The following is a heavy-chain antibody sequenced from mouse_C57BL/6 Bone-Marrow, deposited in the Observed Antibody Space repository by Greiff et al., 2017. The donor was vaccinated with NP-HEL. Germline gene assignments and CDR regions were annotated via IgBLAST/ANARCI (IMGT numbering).Heavy chain of an antibody. Sequence: VQLQQSGPELVKPGASVKISCKASGYVFSSSWMNWVKQRPGKGLEWIGRIYPGDGDTNYNGKFKGKATLTADKSSSTAYMQLSSLTSEDSAVYFCASSYYGSPYWYFDVWGTGTTVTVSS. CDR1: GYVFSSSW. D-gene: IGHD1-1*01. CDR3: ASSYYGSPYWYFDV. J-gene: IGHJ1*03. CDR2: IYPGDGDT. V-gene: IGHV1-82*01.